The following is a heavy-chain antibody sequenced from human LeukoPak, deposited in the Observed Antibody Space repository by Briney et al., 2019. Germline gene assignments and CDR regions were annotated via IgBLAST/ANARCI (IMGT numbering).Heavy chain of an antibody. J-gene: IGHJ4*02. D-gene: IGHD3-10*01. CDR1: GFSFSNYA. CDR2: ISYDGSNE. CDR3: AKDLNYGFDY. Sequence: GRSLRLSCAASGFSFSNYAMHWVRQAPGKGLEWVALISYDGSNEYYAGSVRGRFTISRDNSKNRLFLQMYGLRAEDTAVYYCAKDLNYGFDYWGQGTLVTVSS. V-gene: IGHV3-30*04.